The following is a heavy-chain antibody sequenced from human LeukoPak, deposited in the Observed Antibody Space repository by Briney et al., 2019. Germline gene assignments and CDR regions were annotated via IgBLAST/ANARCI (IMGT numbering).Heavy chain of an antibody. V-gene: IGHV5-51*01. CDR1: GYSFSTYW. CDR2: IYPGDSDT. Sequence: GESLKISCKGSGYSFSTYWIAWVRQMPAKGLEWMGIIYPGDSDTRNSPSFQGQVTISADKSFSTAYLQWSSLKASDTAMYYCARLESVGATHAALDYWGQGTLVTVSS. J-gene: IGHJ4*02. CDR3: ARLESVGATHAALDY. D-gene: IGHD1-26*01.